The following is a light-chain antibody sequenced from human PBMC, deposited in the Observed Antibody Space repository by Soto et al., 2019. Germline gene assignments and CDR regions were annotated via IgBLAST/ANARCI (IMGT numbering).Light chain of an antibody. CDR3: QRYVNPAYT. CDR1: ESLSTPY. CDR2: GAS. V-gene: IGKV3-20*01. Sequence: EIVLTQSPGTLSMSPGERATLSCRASESLSTPYLAWYQHKPRQAPRLLIYGASNRATGIPDSFSGGGSGTHLTITISRLEPEELDLYYCQRYVNPAYTFGQGTKLEIK. J-gene: IGKJ2*01.